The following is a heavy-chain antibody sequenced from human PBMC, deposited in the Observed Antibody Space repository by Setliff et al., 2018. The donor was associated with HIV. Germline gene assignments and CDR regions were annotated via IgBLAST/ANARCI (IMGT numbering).Heavy chain of an antibody. CDR3: ARVRVTGIAVAGTYYYYGVDV. V-gene: IGHV4-4*02. Sequence: SETLSLTCAVSGGSISSSNWWSWVRQPPGKGLEWIGEIYHSGSTNYNPSLKSRVTISVDKSKNQFSLKLSSVTAADTAVYYCARVRVTGIAVAGTYYYYGVDVWGQGTTVTVSS. J-gene: IGHJ6*02. D-gene: IGHD6-19*01. CDR2: IYHSGST. CDR1: GGSISSSNW.